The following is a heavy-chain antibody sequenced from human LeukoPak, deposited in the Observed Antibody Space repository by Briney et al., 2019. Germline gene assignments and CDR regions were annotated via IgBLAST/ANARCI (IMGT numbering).Heavy chain of an antibody. V-gene: IGHV7-4-1*02. D-gene: IGHD3-22*01. Sequence: ASVKVSCKASGYTFTTYAMNWVRQAPGQGLEWMGWINTNTGNPTYAQGFTGRFVFSLDTSVSTAYLQISSLKAEDTAVYYCARDWYYYDSSGYYYNAFDIWGQGTMVTVSS. J-gene: IGHJ3*02. CDR3: ARDWYYYDSSGYYYNAFDI. CDR2: INTNTGNP. CDR1: GYTFTTYA.